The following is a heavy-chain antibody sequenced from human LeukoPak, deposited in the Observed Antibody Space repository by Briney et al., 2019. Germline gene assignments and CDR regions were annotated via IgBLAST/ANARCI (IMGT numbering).Heavy chain of an antibody. CDR1: GGSISSYY. CDR2: IYSSGST. J-gene: IGHJ2*01. D-gene: IGHD3-16*01. V-gene: IGHV4-4*07. Sequence: PSETLSLTCTVSGGSISSYYWSWIRQPAGKGLEWIGRIYSSGSTNYNPSLKSRVTISVDTSKNQFSLKLSSVTAADTAVYYCASPARGGFFDLWGRGTLVTVSS. CDR3: ASPARGGFFDL.